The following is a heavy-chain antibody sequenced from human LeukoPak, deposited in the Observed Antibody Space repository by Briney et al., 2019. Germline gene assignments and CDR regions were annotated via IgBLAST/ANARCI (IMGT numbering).Heavy chain of an antibody. CDR3: AAGGVYDLFDN. J-gene: IGHJ4*02. V-gene: IGHV1-24*01. CDR2: FDPENGEA. D-gene: IGHD2-8*01. Sequence: PEASVKVSCKVSGYSLSELSMHWVRQAPGKGLEWMGGFDPENGEAVYAQKFQGRVTMTEDTSTDTSYMELNSLKSEDTAVYYCAAGGVYDLFDNWGQGTLVTVSS. CDR1: GYSLSELS.